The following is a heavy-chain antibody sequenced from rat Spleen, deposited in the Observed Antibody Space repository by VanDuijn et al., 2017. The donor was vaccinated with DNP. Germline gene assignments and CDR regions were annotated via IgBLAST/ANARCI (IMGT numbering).Heavy chain of an antibody. D-gene: IGHD1-10*01. CDR2: IPSGGST. J-gene: IGHJ3*01. CDR3: TLRNNPPFAY. Sequence: QVQLKESGPGLVQPSQTLSLTCTVSGFSLTSYHVSWVRQPPGKGLEWMGRIPSGGSTDYNSALKSRLSISRDTSKSQVFLKMNSLQTEDTAIYFCTLRNNPPFAYWGQGTLVTVSS. CDR1: GFSLTSYH. V-gene: IGHV2S1*01.